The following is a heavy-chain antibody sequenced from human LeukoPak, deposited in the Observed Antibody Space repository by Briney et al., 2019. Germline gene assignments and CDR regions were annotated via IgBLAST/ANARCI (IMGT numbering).Heavy chain of an antibody. D-gene: IGHD3-10*01. CDR1: GGSISNYY. J-gene: IGHJ4*02. CDR2: IYTSGST. Sequence: PSETLSLTCTVSGGSISNYYWSWIRQPAGKGLEWIGRIYTSGSTNYNPSLKSRVTMSVDTSKNQFSLKLGSVTAADTAVYYCARDGLWFGEYDIWGQGTLVTVSS. CDR3: ARDGLWFGEYDI. V-gene: IGHV4-4*07.